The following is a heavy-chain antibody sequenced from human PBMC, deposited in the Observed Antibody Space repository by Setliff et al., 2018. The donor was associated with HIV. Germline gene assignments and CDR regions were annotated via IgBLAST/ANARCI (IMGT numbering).Heavy chain of an antibody. Sequence: GGSLRLSCVVSGFSFEKFWMNWVRQAPGKGLEWVAVISYDGSNKYYADSVKGRFTISRDNAKNSLYLQMDSLRAEDTAVYYCARTPIAAAANYYYYYMDVWGKGTTVTVSS. D-gene: IGHD6-13*01. J-gene: IGHJ6*03. V-gene: IGHV3-30*12. CDR2: ISYDGSNK. CDR1: GFSFEKFW. CDR3: ARTPIAAAANYYYYYMDV.